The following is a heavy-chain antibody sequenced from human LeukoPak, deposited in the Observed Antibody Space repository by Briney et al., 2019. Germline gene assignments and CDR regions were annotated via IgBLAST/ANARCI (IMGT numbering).Heavy chain of an antibody. Sequence: PSETLSLNCTVSGGSISSSSYYWRWIRQPPGKGLEWIGSIYYSGSTYYNPSLKSRVTISVDASKNQFSLKLSSVTAADTAVYYCARLLWFGELFSFDPWAREPWSPSPQ. CDR2: IYYSGST. J-gene: IGHJ5*02. CDR1: GGSISSSSYY. D-gene: IGHD3-10*01. CDR3: ARLLWFGELFSFDP. V-gene: IGHV4-39*01.